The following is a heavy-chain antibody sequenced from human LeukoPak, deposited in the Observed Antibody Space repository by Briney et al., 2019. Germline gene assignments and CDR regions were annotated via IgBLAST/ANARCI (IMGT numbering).Heavy chain of an antibody. V-gene: IGHV1-58*01. Sequence: GTSVKVSCKASGFTFTSSAVQWVRQARGQRLEWIGWIVVGSGNTNYAQKFQERVTITRDMSTSTAYMELSSLRSGDTAVYYCAASLPSIAAAGTDFDYWGQGTLVTVSS. D-gene: IGHD6-13*01. CDR3: AASLPSIAAAGTDFDY. CDR1: GFTFTSSA. J-gene: IGHJ4*02. CDR2: IVVGSGNT.